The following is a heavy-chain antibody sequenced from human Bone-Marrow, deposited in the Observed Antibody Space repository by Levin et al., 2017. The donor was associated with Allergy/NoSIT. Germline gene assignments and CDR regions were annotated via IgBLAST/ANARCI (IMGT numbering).Heavy chain of an antibody. CDR3: ARDSDIVATIGTGPFDI. Sequence: SVKVSCKASGGTFNNYGINWVRQAPGQGLEWMGGIIPIFGTANYAQKFRDRVTITADESTKAYMELSSLKSEDTAVYYCARDSDIVATIGTGPFDIWGHGTVVTVSS. CDR2: IIPIFGTA. CDR1: GGTFNNYG. J-gene: IGHJ3*02. D-gene: IGHD5-12*01. V-gene: IGHV1-69*13.